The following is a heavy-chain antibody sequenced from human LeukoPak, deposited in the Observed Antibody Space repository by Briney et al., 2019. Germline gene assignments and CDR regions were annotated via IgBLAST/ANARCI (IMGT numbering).Heavy chain of an antibody. V-gene: IGHV3-53*01. CDR3: AREVFSSGWLTY. CDR2: IHSAGDT. J-gene: IGHJ4*02. CDR1: GFTVGGTY. Sequence: GGSLRLSCAASGFTVGGTYMSWVRQAPGKGLEWASVIHSAGDTYYADSVKGRFTISRDNSKNTLYLQMNSLRAEDTAVYYCAREVFSSGWLTYWGQGTLLTVSS. D-gene: IGHD6-19*01.